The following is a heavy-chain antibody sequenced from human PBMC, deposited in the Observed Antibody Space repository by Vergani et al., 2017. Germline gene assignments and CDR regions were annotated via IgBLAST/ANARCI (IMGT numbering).Heavy chain of an antibody. Sequence: EVQLVESGGGLVRPGGSLRLSCAASGFDFNSYSMNWIRQAPGKGLEWVASISSQTDYIFYADALRGRFTISRDNAAQSLFLQMSSLRAEDTGVYFCAWDLRGDGPFDLWGQGTLVTVS. CDR3: AWDLRGDGPFDL. CDR1: GFDFNSYS. CDR2: ISSQTDYI. D-gene: IGHD3-9*01. J-gene: IGHJ4*02. V-gene: IGHV3-21*01.